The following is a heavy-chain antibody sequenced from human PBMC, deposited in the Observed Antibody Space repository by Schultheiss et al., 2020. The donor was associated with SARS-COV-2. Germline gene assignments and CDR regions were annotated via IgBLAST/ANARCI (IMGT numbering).Heavy chain of an antibody. D-gene: IGHD6-6*01. J-gene: IGHJ4*02. Sequence: ASVKVSCKASGYTFITYGISWVRQAPGQGLEWMGCISVYNGNTNYAQRLHGRLTMTTDTSTNTAYMELRSLRSDDTAVYYCARESVGSSSFGYWGQGTLVTVSS. V-gene: IGHV1-18*01. CDR1: GYTFITYG. CDR2: ISVYNGNT. CDR3: ARESVGSSSFGY.